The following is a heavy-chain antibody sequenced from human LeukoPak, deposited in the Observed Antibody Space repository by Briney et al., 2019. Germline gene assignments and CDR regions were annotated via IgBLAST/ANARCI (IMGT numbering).Heavy chain of an antibody. V-gene: IGHV3-11*01. CDR3: ARAAAGTTTLFDY. D-gene: IGHD1-7*01. J-gene: IGHJ4*02. Sequence: PGGSLRLSCAASGFTFSDYYMSWIRQAPGKGLEWVSHISSSGSTIYYADSVKGRFTISRDNAKSSLYLQMNSLKAEDTAVYYCARAAAGTTTLFDYWGQGTLVTVSS. CDR2: ISSSGSTI. CDR1: GFTFSDYY.